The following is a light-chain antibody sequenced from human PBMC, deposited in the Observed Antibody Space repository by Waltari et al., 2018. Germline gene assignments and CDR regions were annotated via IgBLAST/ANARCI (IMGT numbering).Light chain of an antibody. CDR2: GAS. Sequence: VLTQSPAMASVSPGERAALFCRASQRVKSNVAWYQQKPGQAPRLLLYGASTRATGVPVRFSGSGSGTEFTLTISSLQSEDFAVYYCQQYDNWPPTFGGGAKVEIK. J-gene: IGKJ4*01. V-gene: IGKV3-15*01. CDR1: QRVKSN. CDR3: QQYDNWPPT.